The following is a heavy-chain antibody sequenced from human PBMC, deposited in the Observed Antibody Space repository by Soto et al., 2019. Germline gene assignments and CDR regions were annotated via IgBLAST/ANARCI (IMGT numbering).Heavy chain of an antibody. CDR3: AGQIFDRGP. Sequence: XGSLRLSCAASGFTFSGYAMSWVRQAPGXXXXXXXXXSXXXERXXSEXXXXXXXKXXXDXXXNKLYLKMRSLREEDTAVYYCAGQIFDRGPWGQGTLVNVSS. CDR2: XSXXXERX. J-gene: IGHJ5*02. V-gene: IGHV3-23*01. D-gene: IGHD3-22*01. CDR1: GFTFSGYA.